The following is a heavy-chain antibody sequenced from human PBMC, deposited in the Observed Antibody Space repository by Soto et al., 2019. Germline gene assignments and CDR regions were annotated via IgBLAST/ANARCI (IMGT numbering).Heavy chain of an antibody. CDR1: GFTFSSYS. J-gene: IGHJ6*02. Sequence: EVQLVESGGGLVKPGGSLRLSCAASGFTFSSYSMNWVRQAPGKGLEWVSSISSSSSYIYYADSVKGRFTISRDNAKNSLYLQMNSLRAEDTAVYYCARDHSDGNYYYYGMDVWGQGTTVTVPS. D-gene: IGHD2-15*01. V-gene: IGHV3-21*01. CDR2: ISSSSSYI. CDR3: ARDHSDGNYYYYGMDV.